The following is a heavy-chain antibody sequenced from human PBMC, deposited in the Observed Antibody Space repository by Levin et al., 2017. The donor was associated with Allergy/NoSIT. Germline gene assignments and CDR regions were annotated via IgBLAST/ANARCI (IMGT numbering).Heavy chain of an antibody. CDR1: GFTFSNYR. Sequence: GESLKISCAASGFTFSNYRMNWVRQAPGKGLEGGSSITSYSTYINYADSVKGRFIISRDNAKNSLHLQMNSLRADDTAVYFCAREEAGFDYWGQGTLVTVSS. CDR3: AREEAGFDY. D-gene: IGHD6-19*01. CDR2: ITSYSTYI. V-gene: IGHV3-21*01. J-gene: IGHJ4*02.